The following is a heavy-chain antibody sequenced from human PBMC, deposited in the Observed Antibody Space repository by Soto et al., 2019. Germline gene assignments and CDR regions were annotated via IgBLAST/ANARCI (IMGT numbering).Heavy chain of an antibody. Sequence: AGGALRLSCAASGFTFSNYAMSWVRQAPGKGPEWVSAISGGGGQTYYLESVKGRFTISRDNSKNTVSLLLNSLRADDTAVYYCAKEGYPPFFQHWGQGTLVTVSS. D-gene: IGHD5-18*01. CDR1: GFTFSNYA. V-gene: IGHV3-23*01. CDR2: ISGGGGQT. J-gene: IGHJ4*02. CDR3: AKEGYPPFFQH.